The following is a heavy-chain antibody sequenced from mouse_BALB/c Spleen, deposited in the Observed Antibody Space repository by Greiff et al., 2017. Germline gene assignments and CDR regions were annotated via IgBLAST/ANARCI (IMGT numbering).Heavy chain of an antibody. J-gene: IGHJ2*01. CDR3: ARGGADY. V-gene: IGHV1-82*01. CDR2: IYPGDGDT. Sequence: VQLQQSGPELVKPGASVKISCKASGYAFSSSWMNWVKQRPGQGLEWIGRIYPGDGDTNYNGKFKGKATLTADKSSSTAYMQLSSLTSVDSAVYFCARGGADYWGQGTTLTVSS. CDR1: GYAFSSSW. D-gene: IGHD1-1*02.